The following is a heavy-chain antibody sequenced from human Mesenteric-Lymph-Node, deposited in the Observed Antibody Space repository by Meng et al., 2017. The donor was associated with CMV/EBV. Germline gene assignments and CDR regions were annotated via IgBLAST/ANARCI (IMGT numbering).Heavy chain of an antibody. D-gene: IGHD6-13*01. CDR2: ISYDGSNK. CDR3: AREYSSSWYFDY. CDR1: GFTFSSYA. V-gene: IGHV3-30*04. Sequence: GESLKISCAASGFTFSSYAMHWVRQAPGKGLEWVAVISYDGSNKYYADSVKGRFTISRDNSKNTLYLQMNSLRAEDTAVYYCAREYSSSWYFDYWGQGTLVTVSS. J-gene: IGHJ4*02.